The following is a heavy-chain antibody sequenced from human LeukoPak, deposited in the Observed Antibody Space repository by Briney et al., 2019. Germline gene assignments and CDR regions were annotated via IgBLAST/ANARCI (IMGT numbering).Heavy chain of an antibody. J-gene: IGHJ4*02. CDR2: INPNSGGT. CDR3: ARDLARDVGINFDY. V-gene: IGHV1-2*02. Sequence: ASVKVSCKASGYTFTGYYMHWVRQAPGQGLEWMGWINPNSGGTNYAQKFQGRVTMTRDTSISTAYMELSRLTSDDTAVYYCARDLARDVGINFDYWGQGTLVTVSS. CDR1: GYTFTGYY. D-gene: IGHD7-27*01.